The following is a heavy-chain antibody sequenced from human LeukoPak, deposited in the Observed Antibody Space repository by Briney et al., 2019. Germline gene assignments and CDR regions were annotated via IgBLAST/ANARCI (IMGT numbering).Heavy chain of an antibody. CDR1: GGSVSSGSYY. Sequence: SETLSLTCTVSGGSVSSGSYYWSWIRQPPGKGLEWIGYIYYSGSTYYNPSLKSRVTISVDTSKNQFSLKLSSVTAADTAVYYCARDRQYCSGGSCYPEWFDPWGQGTLVTVSS. J-gene: IGHJ5*02. D-gene: IGHD2-15*01. CDR3: ARDRQYCSGGSCYPEWFDP. CDR2: IYYSGST. V-gene: IGHV4-61*01.